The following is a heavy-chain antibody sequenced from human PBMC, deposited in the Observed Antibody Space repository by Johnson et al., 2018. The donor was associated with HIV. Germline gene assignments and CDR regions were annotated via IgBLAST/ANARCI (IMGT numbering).Heavy chain of an antibody. D-gene: IGHD3-3*01. CDR2: ISGSGGST. J-gene: IGHJ3*02. V-gene: IGHV3-23*04. Sequence: VQLVESGGGLVQPGVSLRLSCAASGFTFSSYAMSCVRQAPGKGLEWVSAISGSGGSTYYADSVKGRFTISRDNSKNTLYLQMNRLRAEDTALYYCAKDFSIFGVGWGSDAFDIWGQGTMVTVSS. CDR1: GFTFSSYA. CDR3: AKDFSIFGVGWGSDAFDI.